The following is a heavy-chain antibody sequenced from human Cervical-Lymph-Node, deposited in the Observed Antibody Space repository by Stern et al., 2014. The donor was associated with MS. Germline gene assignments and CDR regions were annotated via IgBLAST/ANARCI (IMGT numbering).Heavy chain of an antibody. D-gene: IGHD5-24*01. CDR3: SRDADGYSLVFGY. J-gene: IGHJ4*02. CDR1: GGSISSGEYY. Sequence: QVQLQESGPGLVKPSQTLSLTCTVTGGSISSGEYYWSWIRQSPGKGLAWIGYIHNGGTTYFNPSLNGRVTISVDTSKNQFSLKLRSVTAADTAVYYCSRDADGYSLVFGYWGRGTLVTVSS. CDR2: IHNGGTT. V-gene: IGHV4-30-4*01.